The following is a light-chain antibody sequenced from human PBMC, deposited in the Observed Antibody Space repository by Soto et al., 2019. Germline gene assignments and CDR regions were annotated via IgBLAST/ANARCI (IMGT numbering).Light chain of an antibody. CDR2: DVS. CDR3: CSDTTRRTRV. J-gene: IGLJ3*02. CDR1: TSDIGAYNY. Sequence: QPVLTQPASVSGSPGQSITISCTGTTSDIGAYNYVSWYQHHPGKAPKLMIHDVSKPPSGVSNRFAGSKSGNTASLTISGLQADDEADYYCCSDTTRRTRVFGGGTKLTVL. V-gene: IGLV2-14*03.